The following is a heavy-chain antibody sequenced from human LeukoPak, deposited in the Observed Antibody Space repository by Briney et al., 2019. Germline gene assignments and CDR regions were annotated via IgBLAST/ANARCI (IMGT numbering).Heavy chain of an antibody. D-gene: IGHD3-9*01. CDR2: ISGSGIST. J-gene: IGHJ4*02. CDR3: AKGDNNILTGYYNSFDS. CDR1: GFTFSDYA. V-gene: IGHV3-23*01. Sequence: GGSLRLSCAASGFTFSDYAMTWIRQAPGKGLEWVSTISGSGISTFFADSVKGRFTISRDNSRNTLFLQMNSLRAEDTALFYCAKGDNNILTGYYNSFDSWGQGTLVTVSS.